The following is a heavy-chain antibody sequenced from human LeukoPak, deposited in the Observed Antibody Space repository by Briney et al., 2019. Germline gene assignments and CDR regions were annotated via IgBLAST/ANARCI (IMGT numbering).Heavy chain of an antibody. Sequence: ASVKISCKVSGYTFTGYYMHWVRQAPGQGLEWMGWINPNSGGTNYAQKFQGRVTMTRDTSISTAYMELSRLRSDDTAVYYCARLARQQLAQNFDYWGQGTLVTVSS. CDR2: INPNSGGT. CDR3: ARLARQQLAQNFDY. CDR1: GYTFTGYY. J-gene: IGHJ4*02. D-gene: IGHD6-13*01. V-gene: IGHV1-2*02.